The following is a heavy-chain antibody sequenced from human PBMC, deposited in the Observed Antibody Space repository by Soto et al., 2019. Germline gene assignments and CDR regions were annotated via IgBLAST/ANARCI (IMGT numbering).Heavy chain of an antibody. Sequence: QVQLQESGPGLVKPSGTLSLTCDVSGGVVSSINWLSWVRQPPGKTLEWFGEVFHSGTTNYNPSLKSLITMSVDKSKAQSSLKLSSVPAADTAVYYCARGGGTYSTSYGMDVWGQGTTVIVSS. CDR2: VFHSGTT. J-gene: IGHJ6*02. CDR3: ARGGGTYSTSYGMDV. CDR1: GGVVSSINW. V-gene: IGHV4-4*02. D-gene: IGHD5-18*01.